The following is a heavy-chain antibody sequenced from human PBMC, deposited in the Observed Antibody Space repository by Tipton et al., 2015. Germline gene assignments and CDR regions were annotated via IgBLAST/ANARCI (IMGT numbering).Heavy chain of an antibody. Sequence: LRLSCAASGFTFDDYGMSWVRQAPGKGLEWIGTISHSGSTYYNPSLKSRVTISVDTSKNQFSLTLNSVAAADTAVYYCARDLEHGMDVWGHGTTVTVSS. CDR3: ARDLEHGMDV. V-gene: IGHV4-38-2*02. CDR1: GFTFDDYG. D-gene: IGHD5-24*01. CDR2: ISHSGST. J-gene: IGHJ6*02.